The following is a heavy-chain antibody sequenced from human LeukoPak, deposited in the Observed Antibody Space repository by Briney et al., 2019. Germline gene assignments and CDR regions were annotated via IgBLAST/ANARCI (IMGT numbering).Heavy chain of an antibody. J-gene: IGHJ4*02. Sequence: PGRSLRLSCAASGFTFSSYGMHWVRQPPGNGLEWVAVIWNDGSHEYYADSEKGRFTISRDNSRHTVYLQMNSLRDEDTAVYYCAKDATEYGDSHFDCWGQGTLVTVSS. V-gene: IGHV3-33*06. CDR3: AKDATEYGDSHFDC. CDR2: IWNDGSHE. CDR1: GFTFSSYG. D-gene: IGHD4-17*01.